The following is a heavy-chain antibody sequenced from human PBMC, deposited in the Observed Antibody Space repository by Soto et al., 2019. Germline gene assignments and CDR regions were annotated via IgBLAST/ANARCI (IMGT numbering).Heavy chain of an antibody. J-gene: IGHJ4*02. CDR2: IRSKAYGGTT. CDR1: GFTFGDYA. CDR3: TRERYSYGTYYFDY. D-gene: IGHD5-18*01. V-gene: IGHV3-49*04. Sequence: GGSLRLSCTASGFTFGDYAMSWVRQAPGKGLEWVGFIRSKAYGGTTEYAASVKGRFTISRDDSKSIAYLQMNSLKTEDTAVYYCTRERYSYGTYYFDYWGQGTLVTVSS.